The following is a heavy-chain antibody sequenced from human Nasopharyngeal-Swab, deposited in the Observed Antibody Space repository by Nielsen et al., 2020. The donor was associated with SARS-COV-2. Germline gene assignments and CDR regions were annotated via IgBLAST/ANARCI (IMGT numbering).Heavy chain of an antibody. CDR3: AKDTYYDSSGYFLFGYAFDI. CDR2: ISGSGGST. CDR1: RFTFSSFG. D-gene: IGHD3-22*01. V-gene: IGHV3-23*01. J-gene: IGHJ3*02. Sequence: GQSLKISCAASRFTFSSFGMHWVRQAPGKGLECVSAISGSGGSTYYADSVKGRFTISRDNSKNTLYLQMNSLRAEDTAVYYCAKDTYYDSSGYFLFGYAFDIWGQGTMVTVSS.